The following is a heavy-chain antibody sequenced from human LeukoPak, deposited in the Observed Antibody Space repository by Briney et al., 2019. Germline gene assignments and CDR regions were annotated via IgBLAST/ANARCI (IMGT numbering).Heavy chain of an antibody. CDR3: ARLLWFGELSLWFDP. D-gene: IGHD3-10*01. J-gene: IGHJ5*02. CDR2: ISAYNGNT. CDR1: GYTFTSYG. V-gene: IGHV1-18*01. Sequence: ASVKVSCKASGYTFTSYGISWVRQAPGQGLEWMGWISAYNGNTNYAQKLQGRVTMTTDTSTSTAYMELRSLRSDDTAVYYRARLLWFGELSLWFDPWGQGTLVTVSS.